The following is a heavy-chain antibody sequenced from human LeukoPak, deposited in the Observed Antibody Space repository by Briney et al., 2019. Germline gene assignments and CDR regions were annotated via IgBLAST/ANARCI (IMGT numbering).Heavy chain of an antibody. J-gene: IGHJ4*02. V-gene: IGHV3-23*01. Sequence: PGGSLRLSCAASGFTFSSYAMSWVRQAPGKGLEWVSAISGSGGSTYYADSVKGRFTISRDNSKNTLYLQMNNLRAEDTAVYYCAKGLDYGDYSFDYWGQGTLVTVSS. CDR2: ISGSGGST. CDR1: GFTFSSYA. D-gene: IGHD4-17*01. CDR3: AKGLDYGDYSFDY.